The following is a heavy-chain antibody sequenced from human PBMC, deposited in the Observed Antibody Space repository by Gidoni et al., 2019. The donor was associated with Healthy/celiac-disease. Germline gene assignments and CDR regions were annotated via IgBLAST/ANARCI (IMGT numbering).Heavy chain of an antibody. D-gene: IGHD3-16*01. CDR3: ARGRPAYDYIWGRKAFDI. CDR2: IYYSGST. J-gene: IGHJ3*02. CDR1: GGSISSYY. Sequence: QVQLQESGPGLVKPSETLSLTCTVSGGSISSYYWSWIRQPPGKGLEWIGYIYYSGSTNYNPSLKSRVTMSVDTSKNQFSLKLSSVTDADTAVYYCARGRPAYDYIWGRKAFDIWGQGTMVTVSS. V-gene: IGHV4-59*01.